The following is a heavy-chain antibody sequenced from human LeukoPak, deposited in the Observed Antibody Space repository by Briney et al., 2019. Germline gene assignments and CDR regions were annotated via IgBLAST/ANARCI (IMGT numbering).Heavy chain of an antibody. CDR1: GFTFDDYA. J-gene: IGHJ4*02. D-gene: IGHD3-3*01. CDR3: AKGVRSSAVTYFDY. Sequence: GGSLRLSCAASGFTFDDYAMHWVRHAPGKGLEWVSGISWNSGSIGYADSVKGRFTISRDNAKNSLYLQMNSLRAEDTALYYCAKGVRSSAVTYFDYWGQGTLVTVSS. CDR2: ISWNSGSI. V-gene: IGHV3-9*01.